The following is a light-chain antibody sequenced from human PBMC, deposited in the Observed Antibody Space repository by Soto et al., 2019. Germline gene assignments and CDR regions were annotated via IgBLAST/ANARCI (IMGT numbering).Light chain of an antibody. Sequence: EVVLTQSPATLSLSPGDRATLSCSASQSVSSYLSWYQHKPGQSPKLLIYDASIRAPGIPARFSGSGSGTDFTLTISSLEPEDFAVYYCQQRTIWPATFGGGTKVEIK. V-gene: IGKV3-11*01. CDR3: QQRTIWPAT. CDR2: DAS. J-gene: IGKJ4*01. CDR1: QSVSSY.